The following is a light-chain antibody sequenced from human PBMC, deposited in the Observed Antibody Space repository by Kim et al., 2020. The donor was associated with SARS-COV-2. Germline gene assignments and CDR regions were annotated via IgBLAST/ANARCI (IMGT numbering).Light chain of an antibody. J-gene: IGLJ2*01. CDR1: SRRSYY. CDR2: GKN. CDR3: NSRDSNDNVV. Sequence: VALGQTVRIKCQGDSRRSYYAAGEQQKPGQAPIIVIYGKNNRPSGIPDRFSGPSSGNTASLTITGTQAGDEADYYCNSRDSNDNVVFGGGTQLTVL. V-gene: IGLV3-19*01.